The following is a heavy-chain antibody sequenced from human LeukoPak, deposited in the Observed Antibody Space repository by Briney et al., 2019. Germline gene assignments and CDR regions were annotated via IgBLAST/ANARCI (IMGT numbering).Heavy chain of an antibody. CDR1: GYTFTSYY. CDR3: ARGGGSGSYYKRNNYYYYGMDV. J-gene: IGHJ6*02. V-gene: IGHV1-46*03. CDR2: INPSGGST. Sequence: ASVKVSRKASGYTFTSYYMHWVRQAPGQGLEWMGIINPSGGSTSYAQKFQGRVTMTRDTSTSTVYMELSSLRSEDTAVYYCARGGGSGSYYKRNNYYYYGMDVWGQGTTVTVSS. D-gene: IGHD3-10*01.